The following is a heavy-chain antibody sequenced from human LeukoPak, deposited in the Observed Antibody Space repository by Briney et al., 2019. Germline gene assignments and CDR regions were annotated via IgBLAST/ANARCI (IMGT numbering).Heavy chain of an antibody. J-gene: IGHJ5*02. Sequence: SKTLSLTCTVSGGSISSSSYYWGWIRQPPGKGLEWIGYIYYSGSTNYNPSLKSRVTISVDTSKNQFSLKLSSVTAADTAVYYCARVRLGTTGGNNWFDPWGQGTLVTVSS. V-gene: IGHV4-61*05. CDR2: IYYSGST. CDR3: ARVRLGTTGGNNWFDP. CDR1: GGSISSSSYY. D-gene: IGHD1-1*01.